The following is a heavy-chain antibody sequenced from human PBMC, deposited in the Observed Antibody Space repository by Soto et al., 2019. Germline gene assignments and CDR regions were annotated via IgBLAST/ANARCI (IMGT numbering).Heavy chain of an antibody. D-gene: IGHD3-22*01. V-gene: IGHV1-69*06. Sequence: QVQLVQSGAEGKKPGSSVKVSCKASGGTFSSYAISWVRQAPGQGLEWMGGIIPIFGTANYAQKFQGRDTITADKSTSTAYMELSRMRSEDTAVYYCARDHYYDSSGSNWYFDLWGRGTLVTVSS. CDR2: IIPIFGTA. CDR1: GGTFSSYA. J-gene: IGHJ2*01. CDR3: ARDHYYDSSGSNWYFDL.